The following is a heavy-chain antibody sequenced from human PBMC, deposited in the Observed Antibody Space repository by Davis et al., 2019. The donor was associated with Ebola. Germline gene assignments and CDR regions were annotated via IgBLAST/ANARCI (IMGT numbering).Heavy chain of an antibody. J-gene: IGHJ6*02. CDR3: AKVYKLNTVASHYYGMDV. V-gene: IGHV3-30*18. D-gene: IGHD6-19*01. Sequence: PGGSLRLSCAASGFTFSSYGMHWVRQAPGKGLEWVAVISYDGSNKYYADSVKGRFTISRDNSKNTLYLQMNSLRAEDTAVYYCAKVYKLNTVASHYYGMDVWGQGTTVTVSS. CDR2: ISYDGSNK. CDR1: GFTFSSYG.